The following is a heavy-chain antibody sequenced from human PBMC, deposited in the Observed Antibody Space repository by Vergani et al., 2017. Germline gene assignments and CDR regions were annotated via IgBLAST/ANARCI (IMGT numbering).Heavy chain of an antibody. CDR3: AHSLMVYAIRWFDP. D-gene: IGHD2-8*01. CDR2: IYWDDDK. J-gene: IGHJ5*02. V-gene: IGHV2-5*02. CDR1: GFSLSTSGVG. Sequence: QITLKESGPTLVKPTQTLTLTCTFSGFSLSTSGVGVGWIRQPPGKALEWLALIYWDDDKRYSPSLKSRLTSTKDTSKNQVVLTMTNMDPVDTATYYCAHSLMVYAIRWFDPWGQGTLVTVSS.